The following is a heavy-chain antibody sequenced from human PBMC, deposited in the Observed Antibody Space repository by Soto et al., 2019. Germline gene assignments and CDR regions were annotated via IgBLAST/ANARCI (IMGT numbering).Heavy chain of an antibody. CDR3: ARKSLLNSIVDY. CDR1: GGTFSSYT. J-gene: IGHJ4*02. V-gene: IGHV1-69*02. CDR2: IIPILGIA. D-gene: IGHD2-15*01. Sequence: ASVKVCCKASGGTFSSYTISWVRQAPGQGLEWMGRIIPILGIANYAQKFQGRVTITADKSTSTAYMELSSLRSEDTAVYYCARKSLLNSIVDYWGQGTLVTVSS.